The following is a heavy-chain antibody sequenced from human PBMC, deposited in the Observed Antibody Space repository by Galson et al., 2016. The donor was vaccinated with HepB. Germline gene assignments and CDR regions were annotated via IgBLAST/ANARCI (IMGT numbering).Heavy chain of an antibody. CDR3: AHFSLQYGSEYFFDY. Sequence: PALVKPSQTLTLPCTLSGFSLSPSGVSVGWVRQTPGKALEWHALLYWVDDKRYSPSLQRRLTITKATSKHQVVLTMTNMDPVDTATYYCAHFSLQYGSEYFFDYWGQGALVAVSS. J-gene: IGHJ4*02. V-gene: IGHV2-5*02. CDR2: LYWVDDK. CDR1: GFSLSPSGVS. D-gene: IGHD6-25*01.